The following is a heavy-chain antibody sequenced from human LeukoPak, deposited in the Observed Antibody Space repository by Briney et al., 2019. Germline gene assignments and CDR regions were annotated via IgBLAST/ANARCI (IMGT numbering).Heavy chain of an antibody. Sequence: GGSLRLSCTGSAFIFNSYGINWVRQAPGKGLEWVAYISSSTSNIFYADSVKGRFTISRDHAKDSVLLQMNSLRVEDTALYFCARDGVMAETPFYFDSWGQGALVTVSS. V-gene: IGHV3-48*01. CDR2: ISSSTSNI. CDR3: ARDGVMAETPFYFDS. D-gene: IGHD2-21*01. J-gene: IGHJ4*02. CDR1: AFIFNSYG.